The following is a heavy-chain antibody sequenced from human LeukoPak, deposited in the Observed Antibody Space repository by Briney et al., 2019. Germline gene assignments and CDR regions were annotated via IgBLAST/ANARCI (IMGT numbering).Heavy chain of an antibody. V-gene: IGHV1-24*01. Sequence: ASVKVSCKVSGYTLTELSMHWVRQAPGKGLEWMGGFDPEDGETIYAQKFQGRVTMTEDTSTDTAYMELGSLRSEDTAVYYCATVPDDYVWGSYHPRDRHFDYWGQGTLVTVSS. CDR3: ATVPDDYVWGSYHPRDRHFDY. CDR2: FDPEDGET. CDR1: GYTLTELS. D-gene: IGHD3-16*02. J-gene: IGHJ4*02.